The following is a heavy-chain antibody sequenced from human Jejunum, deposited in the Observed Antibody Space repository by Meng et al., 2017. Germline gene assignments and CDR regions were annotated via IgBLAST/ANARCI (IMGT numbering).Heavy chain of an antibody. CDR3: ARDWGDVRGGFDF. V-gene: IGHV6-1*01. J-gene: IGHJ4*02. Sequence: QVQLTQSGPGLVNPPQTLSLTCAISGDIVSSNSAAWNWLRQSPSRVLEWLGRTYYRSKYYNDYALSVKSRITINPDTSKNQFSLQLNSVTPEDTAIYYCARDWGDVRGGFDFWGQGTLVTVSS. D-gene: IGHD3-10*02. CDR2: TYYRSKYYN. CDR1: GDIVSSNSAA.